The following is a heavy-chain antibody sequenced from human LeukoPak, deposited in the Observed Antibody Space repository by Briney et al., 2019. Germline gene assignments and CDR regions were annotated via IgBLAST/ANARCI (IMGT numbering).Heavy chain of an antibody. CDR1: GFTVTNNY. CDR3: ELWVEAATFDI. V-gene: IGHV3-66*01. CDR2: IYAGGGS. Sequence: RPGGSLRLSCAASGFTVTNNYMSWARQAPGKGLEWVSVIYAGGGSFYADSVKGRFTISRDNSKNTLSLQMNSLRAEDTAVYYCELWVEAATFDIWGQGTMVTVSS. D-gene: IGHD2-15*01. J-gene: IGHJ3*02.